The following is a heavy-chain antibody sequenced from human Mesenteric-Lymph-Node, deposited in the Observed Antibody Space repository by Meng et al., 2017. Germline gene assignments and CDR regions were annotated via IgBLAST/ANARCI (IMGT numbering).Heavy chain of an antibody. J-gene: IGHJ4*02. CDR3: GRGEGSSGWSTDY. Sequence: GESLKISCAASGFTFSDYYMSWIRQAPGKGLEWVSYISNSGSTIYNGDSVKGRFTISRDNAKNSVYLQMNILTAEDTAVYFCGRGEGSSGWSTDYWGQGTLVTVSS. V-gene: IGHV3-11*04. CDR2: ISNSGSTI. D-gene: IGHD6-19*01. CDR1: GFTFSDYY.